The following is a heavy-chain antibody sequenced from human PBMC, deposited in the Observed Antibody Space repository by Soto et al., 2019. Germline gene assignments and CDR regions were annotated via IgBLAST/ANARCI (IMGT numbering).Heavy chain of an antibody. D-gene: IGHD2-15*01. CDR2: IYSGGST. J-gene: IGHJ6*03. Sequence: PGGSLRLSCAASGFTVSSNYMSWVRQAPGKGLEWVSVIYSGGSTYYADSVKGRFTISRHNSKNTLYLQMNSLRAEDTAVYYCAGDSGYCSGGSCPPKGMDVWGKGTTVTVS. CDR1: GFTVSSNY. CDR3: AGDSGYCSGGSCPPKGMDV. V-gene: IGHV3-53*04.